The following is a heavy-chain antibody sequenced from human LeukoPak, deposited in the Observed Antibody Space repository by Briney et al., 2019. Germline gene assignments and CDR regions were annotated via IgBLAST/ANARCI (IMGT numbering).Heavy chain of an antibody. CDR2: VSYDGSNK. CDR3: ARSPYGADYYYYYGMDV. V-gene: IGHV3-30*04. CDR1: GFTFSSYA. Sequence: QAGGSLRLSCAASGFTFSSYAMHWVRQAPGKGLEWVAVVSYDGSNKYYADSVKGRFTISRDNSKNTLYLQMNSLRAEDTAVYYCARSPYGADYYYYYGMDVWGQGTTVTVSS. D-gene: IGHD4-17*01. J-gene: IGHJ6*02.